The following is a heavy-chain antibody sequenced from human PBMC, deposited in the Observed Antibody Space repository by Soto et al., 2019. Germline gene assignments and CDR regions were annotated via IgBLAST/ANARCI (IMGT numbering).Heavy chain of an antibody. Sequence: QVQLVQSGAEVKKPGASVKVSCKASGYTFTGYYMHWVRQAPGQGLEWMGWINPNSGGTNYAQKFQGWVPITKDTSISTAYMELSRLRSDDTAVYYCARDRRGYSGYDGYYYYYMDVWGKGTTVTVSS. CDR2: INPNSGGT. V-gene: IGHV1-2*04. CDR3: ARDRRGYSGYDGYYYYYMDV. J-gene: IGHJ6*03. CDR1: GYTFTGYY. D-gene: IGHD5-12*01.